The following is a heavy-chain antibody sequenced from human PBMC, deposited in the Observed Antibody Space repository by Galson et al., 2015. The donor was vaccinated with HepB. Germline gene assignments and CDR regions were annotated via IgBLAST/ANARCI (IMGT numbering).Heavy chain of an antibody. CDR3: ARGSLGWNYFDY. J-gene: IGHJ4*02. D-gene: IGHD6-19*01. V-gene: IGHV6-1*01. CDR2: TYYRSRWYN. CDR1: GDSVFTNSAS. Sequence: CAISGDSVFTNSASWNWIRQSPSRGPEWLGRTYYRSRWYNDYAVSVKSRITINPDTPKNQFSLQLNSVNTEDTAVYYCARGSLGWNYFDYWGQGTLVTVSS.